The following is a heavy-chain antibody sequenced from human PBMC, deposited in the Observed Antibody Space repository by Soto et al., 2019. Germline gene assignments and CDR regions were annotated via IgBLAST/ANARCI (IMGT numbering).Heavy chain of an antibody. CDR2: IIPIFGTA. V-gene: IGHV1-69*13. D-gene: IGHD3-10*01. CDR1: GGTFSSYA. Sequence: SVKVSCKASGGTFSSYAISWVRQAPGQGLEWIGGIIPIFGTANYAQKFQGRVTITADESTSTAYMELSSLRSEDTAVYYCARVTYYYGSGSYPDNNYYYYYGMDVWGQGTTVTVSS. J-gene: IGHJ6*02. CDR3: ARVTYYYGSGSYPDNNYYYYYGMDV.